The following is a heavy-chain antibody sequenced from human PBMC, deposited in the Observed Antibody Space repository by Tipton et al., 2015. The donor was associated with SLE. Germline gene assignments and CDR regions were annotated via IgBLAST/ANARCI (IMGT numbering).Heavy chain of an antibody. D-gene: IGHD6-13*01. CDR1: GFTFEDYG. CDR2: INWNGDSK. CDR3: AKGDIGAPPAE. J-gene: IGHJ4*02. Sequence: SLRLSCAASGFTFEDYGMSWVRQAPGKGLEWVSGINWNGDSKGYADSVKGRFTISRDNAKNSLFLQMTSLRVEDTALYYCAKGDIGAPPAEWGQGTLVTVSS. V-gene: IGHV3-20*04.